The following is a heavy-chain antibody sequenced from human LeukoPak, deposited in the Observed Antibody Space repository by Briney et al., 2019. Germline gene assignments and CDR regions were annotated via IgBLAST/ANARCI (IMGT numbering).Heavy chain of an antibody. CDR3: TTRDQIGSYSHH. J-gene: IGHJ1*01. D-gene: IGHD1-26*01. Sequence: SXTLSLTYTVSGGSISSSGYYWGWIRRPPGKGLEWIGSIYYTGSTYLNPSLRSLLTISVDTSKNQFSLTLSSVTAADTAVYYCTTRDQIGSYSHHWGQGALVTVSS. CDR2: IYYTGST. CDR1: GGSISSSGYY. V-gene: IGHV4-39*01.